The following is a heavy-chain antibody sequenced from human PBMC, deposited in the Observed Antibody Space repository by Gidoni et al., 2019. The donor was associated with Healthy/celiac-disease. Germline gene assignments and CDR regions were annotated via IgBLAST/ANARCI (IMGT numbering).Heavy chain of an antibody. CDR3: ARRGDYYGSGSYSAGGQADY. D-gene: IGHD3-10*01. J-gene: IGHJ4*02. V-gene: IGHV5-51*01. CDR2: IYPGDSDT. Sequence: EVQLVQYGAEVKKPGESLRISCKGSGSSFTTYWIGWVRQMPGKGLEWLGIIYPGDSDTRYRPSFQGQVTISADKSISTAYLQWSSLKASDTAMYYCARRGDYYGSGSYSAGGQADYWGQGTLVTVSS. CDR1: GSSFTTYW.